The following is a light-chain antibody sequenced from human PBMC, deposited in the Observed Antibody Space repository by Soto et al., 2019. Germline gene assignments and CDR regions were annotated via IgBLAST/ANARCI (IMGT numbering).Light chain of an antibody. CDR1: QSVSSSF. CDR3: QQYESSPWT. J-gene: IGKJ1*01. V-gene: IGKV3-20*01. Sequence: DIVLTQSPGTLSLSPGERATLSCRASQSVSSSFLACYQQKPGQAPRLLIYGATTRATGIPDRFSGSGSGTDFTLTISRLEPEDFAVYYCQQYESSPWTFGQGTKVEIK. CDR2: GAT.